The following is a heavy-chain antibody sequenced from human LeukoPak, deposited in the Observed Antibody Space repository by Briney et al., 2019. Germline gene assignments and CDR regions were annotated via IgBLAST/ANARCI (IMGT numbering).Heavy chain of an antibody. V-gene: IGHV1-2*02. CDR1: GYSFADYY. CDR3: ATNILVRDIINWFDP. CDR2: IKPNSGGT. D-gene: IGHD3-10*01. J-gene: IGHJ5*02. Sequence: GAPVKVSFKASGYSFADYYMHWVRQAPGQGLEWMGWIKPNSGGTRSAQKFQGRVTMTRDTSISTAYMEVRRLRYDETAVYYCATNILVRDIINWFDPWGQGTLVTVSS.